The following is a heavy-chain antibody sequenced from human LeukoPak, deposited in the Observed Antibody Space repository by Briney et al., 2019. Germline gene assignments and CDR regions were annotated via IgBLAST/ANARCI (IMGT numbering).Heavy chain of an antibody. Sequence: GASVRVSCKASGYNFMSHWMHWVRQAPGQGLEWMAVVKPGGSMTVCAQKFQGRITMTWDTSTTTVHMELSSLRYEDTAVYYCASKGDGSCGSSHCQGAFDFWGQGSMVTVSS. CDR1: GYNFMSHW. CDR2: VKPGGSMT. J-gene: IGHJ3*01. V-gene: IGHV1-46*01. CDR3: ASKGDGSCGSSHCQGAFDF. D-gene: IGHD2-21*01.